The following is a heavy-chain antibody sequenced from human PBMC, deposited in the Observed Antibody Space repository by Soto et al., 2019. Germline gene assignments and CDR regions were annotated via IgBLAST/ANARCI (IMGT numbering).Heavy chain of an antibody. CDR3: AREEGGGYDHRWFDP. Sequence: QVQLQESGPGLVKPSQTLSLTCTVSGGSISSGGYYWSWIRLHPGKGLEWIGYIYYIGGTYYNPSLKSRVTIPVETSKNQFSLKLSSVTAADTAVYYCAREEGGGYDHRWFDPWGQGTLVTVSS. J-gene: IGHJ5*02. CDR2: IYYIGGT. V-gene: IGHV4-31*03. CDR1: GGSISSGGYY. D-gene: IGHD5-12*01.